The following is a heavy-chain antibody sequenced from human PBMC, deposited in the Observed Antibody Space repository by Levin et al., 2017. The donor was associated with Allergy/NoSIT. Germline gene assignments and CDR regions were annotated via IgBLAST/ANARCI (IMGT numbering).Heavy chain of an antibody. CDR1: GGSISSGGYY. CDR2: IYYSGST. CDR3: FGQLWYGHYYYMDV. D-gene: IGHD5-18*01. J-gene: IGHJ6*03. Sequence: SETLSLTCTVSGGSISSGGYYWSWIRQHPGKGLEWIGYIYYSGSTYYNPSLKSRVTISVDTSKNQFSLKLSSVTAADTAVYYCFGQLWYGHYYYMDVWGKGTTVTVSS. V-gene: IGHV4-31*03.